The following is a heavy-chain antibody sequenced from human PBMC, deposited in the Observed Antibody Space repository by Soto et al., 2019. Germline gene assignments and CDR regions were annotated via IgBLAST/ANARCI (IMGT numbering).Heavy chain of an antibody. Sequence: ASVKVSCKASGYTFYSHSISWVRQAPGQGLEWMGRINADYGNTQYAQKFRGRVTMTTDTSTTTVYMELTNPRSYDTAVYYCARCIQGDYYYGMDVWGQGTTVTVSS. V-gene: IGHV1-18*01. CDR1: GYTFYSHS. D-gene: IGHD5-18*01. J-gene: IGHJ6*02. CDR2: INADYGNT. CDR3: ARCIQGDYYYGMDV.